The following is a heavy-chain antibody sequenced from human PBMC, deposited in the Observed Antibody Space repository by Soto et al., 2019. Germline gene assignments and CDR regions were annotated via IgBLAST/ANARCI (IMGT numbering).Heavy chain of an antibody. D-gene: IGHD3-16*01. CDR1: GFTFTGYW. J-gene: IGHJ4*02. CDR3: VRDGPGGFLDY. V-gene: IGHV3-7*01. CDR2: VEPDGSGQ. Sequence: GGSLRLSCAASGFTFTGYWMSWVRQTPDKGLEWVANVEPDGSGQYYVDSVKGRFTISRDNAKNSVYLQMNSLRAEDTAVYFCVRDGPGGFLDYWGLGTLVTVSS.